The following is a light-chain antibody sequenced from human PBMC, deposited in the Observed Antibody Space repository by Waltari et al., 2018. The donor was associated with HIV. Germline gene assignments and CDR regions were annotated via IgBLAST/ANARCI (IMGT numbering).Light chain of an antibody. V-gene: IGLV1-44*01. CDR3: AAWYDSLNGWV. Sequence: QSVLTQPPSASGTPGQRVTISCSGSSSKLLIYSNNQRPSGVPDRFSGSKSGTSASLAISGLQSEDEADYYCAAWYDSLNGWVFGGGTKLTVL. CDR2: SNN. J-gene: IGLJ3*02. CDR1: SSK.